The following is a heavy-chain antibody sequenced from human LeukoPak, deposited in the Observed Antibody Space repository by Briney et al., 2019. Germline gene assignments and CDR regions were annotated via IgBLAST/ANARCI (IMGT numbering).Heavy chain of an antibody. Sequence: PSETLSLTCTVSGGSISSGDYYWRWLRQPPGKGLEWIGYIYYSGSTYYNPSLKSRVTISVDTSKNQFSLKLSSVTAADTAVYYCARPVVHGWFDPWGQGTLVTVSS. V-gene: IGHV4-30-4*08. CDR2: IYYSGST. D-gene: IGHD2-2*01. CDR3: ARPVVHGWFDP. J-gene: IGHJ5*02. CDR1: GGSISSGDYY.